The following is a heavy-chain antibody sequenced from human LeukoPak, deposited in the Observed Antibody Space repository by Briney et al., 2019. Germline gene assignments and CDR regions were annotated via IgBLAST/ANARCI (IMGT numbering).Heavy chain of an antibody. CDR1: GFTFSDYY. D-gene: IGHD3-10*01. J-gene: IGHJ6*02. CDR2: ISSSGSTI. Sequence: PGGSLRLSCAASGFTFSDYYMSWIRQAPGKGLEWVSYISSSGSTIYYADSVKGRFTISRDNAKNSLYLQMNSLRAEDTAVYYCARDFEVTMELYEGDYYYYGMDVWGQGTTVTVSS. V-gene: IGHV3-11*01. CDR3: ARDFEVTMELYEGDYYYYGMDV.